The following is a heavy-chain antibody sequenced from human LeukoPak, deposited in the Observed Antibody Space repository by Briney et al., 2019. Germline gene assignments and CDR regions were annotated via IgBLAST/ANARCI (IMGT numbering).Heavy chain of an antibody. V-gene: IGHV3-15*07. Sequence: GGSLRLSCAASGFTFSNAWMNWVCQAPGKGLEWVGRIKSKTDGGTTDYAAPVKGRFTISRDDSKNTLYLQMNSLKTEDTAVYYCTTDSFWYTAMVVFDYWGQGTLVTVSS. CDR1: GFTFSNAW. J-gene: IGHJ4*02. CDR2: IKSKTDGGTT. D-gene: IGHD5-18*01. CDR3: TTDSFWYTAMVVFDY.